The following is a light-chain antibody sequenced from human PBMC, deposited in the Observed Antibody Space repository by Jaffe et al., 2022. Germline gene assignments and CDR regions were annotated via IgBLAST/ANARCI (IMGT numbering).Light chain of an antibody. CDR1: SSNIGSKT. Sequence: QSVLTQPPSASGTPGQRVTITCSGSSSNIGSKTVDWYQQLPGTAPKLLIYSNNQRPSGVPDRFSGSKSGTSASLAISGLQSEDEADYYCAAWDDSLNAYVFGTGTKVTVL. CDR3: AAWDDSLNAYV. CDR2: SNN. J-gene: IGLJ1*01. V-gene: IGLV1-44*01.